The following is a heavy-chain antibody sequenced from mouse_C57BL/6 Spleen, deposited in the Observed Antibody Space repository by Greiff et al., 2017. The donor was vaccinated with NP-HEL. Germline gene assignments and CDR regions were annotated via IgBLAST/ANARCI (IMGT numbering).Heavy chain of an antibody. V-gene: IGHV1-76*01. CDR2: IYPGSGNT. CDR1: GYTFTDYY. J-gene: IGHJ2*01. Sequence: QVQLKESGPELVRPGASVKLSCKASGYTFTDYYINWVKQRPGQGLEWIARIYPGSGNTYYNEKFKGKATLTAEKSSSTAYMQLNSLTSEYSAVYFCARESYDYDGYCFDYWGQGTTLTVSS. CDR3: ARESYDYDGYCFDY. D-gene: IGHD2-4*01.